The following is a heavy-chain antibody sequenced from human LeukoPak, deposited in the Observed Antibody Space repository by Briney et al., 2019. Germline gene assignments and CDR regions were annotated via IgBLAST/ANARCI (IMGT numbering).Heavy chain of an antibody. CDR1: GFTFSSYD. CDR3: ARGSGSYYYYYMDV. Sequence: GGSLRLSCAASGFTFSSYDMHWVRQATGKGLEWVSAIGTAGDTYYPGSVKGRFTISRENAKNSLYLQMNSLRAGDTAVYYCARGSGSYYYYYMDVWGKGTTVTISS. CDR2: IGTAGDT. D-gene: IGHD1-14*01. J-gene: IGHJ6*03. V-gene: IGHV3-13*01.